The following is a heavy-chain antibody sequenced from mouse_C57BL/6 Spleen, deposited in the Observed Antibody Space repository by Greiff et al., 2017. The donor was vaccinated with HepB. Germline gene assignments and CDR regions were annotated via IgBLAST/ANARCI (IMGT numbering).Heavy chain of an antibody. Sequence: VKLQQSGPELVKPGASVKISCKASGYAFSSSWMNWVKQRPGKGLEWIGRIYPGDGDTNYNGKFKGKATLTADKSSSTAYMQLSSLTSEDSAVYFCAELSSWFAYWGQGTLVTVSA. J-gene: IGHJ3*01. CDR3: AELSSWFAY. CDR2: IYPGDGDT. CDR1: GYAFSSSW. V-gene: IGHV1-82*01.